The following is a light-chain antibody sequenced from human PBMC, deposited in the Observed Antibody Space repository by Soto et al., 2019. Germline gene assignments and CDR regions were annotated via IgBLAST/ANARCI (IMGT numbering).Light chain of an antibody. V-gene: IGKV3D-7*01. CDR3: QQDYNLPT. Sequence: PGERVTLSFRASQSVSSSYLTWYKQKPGQAPRLLIYGASTRATGIPARFSGSGSGTDFTLTIRSLKPEDFAVYYCQQDYNLPTFGQGTKLDIK. J-gene: IGKJ1*01. CDR1: QSVSSSY. CDR2: GAS.